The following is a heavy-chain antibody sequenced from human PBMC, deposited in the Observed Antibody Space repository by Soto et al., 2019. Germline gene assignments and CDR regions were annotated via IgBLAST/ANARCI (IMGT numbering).Heavy chain of an antibody. V-gene: IGHV3-23*01. CDR2: SRGSGDVT. CDR1: GFTFSNYA. J-gene: IGHJ6*03. Sequence: EVQLLESGGGLVQPGGSLRLSCAASGFTFSNYAMTWVRQAPGKGLEWVSVSRGSGDVTYYADSVQGRFAISRDNSKNTLYLQMNSLRDEDTAIYYCTKHGGPSYSYYMDVWGNGTTVTVSS. D-gene: IGHD3-3*01. CDR3: TKHGGPSYSYYMDV.